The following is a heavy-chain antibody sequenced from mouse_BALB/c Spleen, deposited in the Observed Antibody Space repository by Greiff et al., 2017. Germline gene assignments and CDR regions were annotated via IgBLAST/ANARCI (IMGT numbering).Heavy chain of an antibody. D-gene: IGHD2-4*01. Sequence: VQLKQSGAELVKPGASVKLSCTASGFNIKDSYMHWVKQRPEQGLEWIGRIDPANGNTKYDQKFQGKATITADTSSNTAYLQLSSLTSEDTAVYYCARDTMITTVAYWGQGTLVTVSA. CDR2: IDPANGNT. J-gene: IGHJ3*01. CDR1: GFNIKDSY. CDR3: ARDTMITTVAY. V-gene: IGHV14-3*02.